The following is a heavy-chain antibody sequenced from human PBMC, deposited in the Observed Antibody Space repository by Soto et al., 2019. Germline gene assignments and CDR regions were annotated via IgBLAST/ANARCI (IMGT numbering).Heavy chain of an antibody. V-gene: IGHV3-30*18. Sequence: QVQLVESGGGVVQPGRSLRLSCAASGFTFSSYGMHWVRQAPGKGLEWVAVISYDGSNKYYADSVKGRFTISRDNSKDTLYLQMNSLRADDTAVYYCAKDVVVGATTGLGDYYYSYGMDVWGQGTTVTVSS. D-gene: IGHD1-26*01. CDR2: ISYDGSNK. CDR3: AKDVVVGATTGLGDYYYSYGMDV. J-gene: IGHJ6*02. CDR1: GFTFSSYG.